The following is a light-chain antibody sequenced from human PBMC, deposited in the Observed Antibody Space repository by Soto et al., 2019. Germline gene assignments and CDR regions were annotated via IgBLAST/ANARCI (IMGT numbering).Light chain of an antibody. CDR3: QQYYSYPPA. V-gene: IGKV1-8*01. CDR1: QGISSY. J-gene: IGKJ2*01. Sequence: AIRMTQSPSSLSASTGDRVTITCRASQGISSYLAWYQQKPGKAPKLLIYAASTLQSGVPSRFSGSGSGTDFTLTISCLQSEDFATYYCQQYYSYPPAFGQGIKLEIK. CDR2: AAS.